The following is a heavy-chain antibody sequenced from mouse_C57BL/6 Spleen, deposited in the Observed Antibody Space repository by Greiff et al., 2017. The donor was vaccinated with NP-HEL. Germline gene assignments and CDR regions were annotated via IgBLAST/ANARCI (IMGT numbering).Heavy chain of an antibody. D-gene: IGHD1-1*01. CDR1: GYAFSSSW. V-gene: IGHV1-82*01. CDR3: AISGSTYAMDY. Sequence: VQLQQSGPELVKPGASVKISCKASGYAFSSSWMNWVKQRPGKGLEWIGRIYPGDGDTNYNGKFKGKATLTADKSSSTASLQLSSLTSEDSAVYFCAISGSTYAMDYWGQGTSVTVSS. J-gene: IGHJ4*01. CDR2: IYPGDGDT.